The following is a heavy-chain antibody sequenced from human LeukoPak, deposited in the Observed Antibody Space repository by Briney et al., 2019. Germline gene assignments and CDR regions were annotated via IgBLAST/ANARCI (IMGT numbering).Heavy chain of an antibody. V-gene: IGHV1-69*04. CDR1: GGTFSSYA. CDR2: IIPILGIA. J-gene: IGHJ4*02. D-gene: IGHD3-3*01. Sequence: ASVKVSCKASGGTFSSYAISWVRQAPGQGLEWMGRIIPILGIANYAQKFQGRVTITADESTSTAYMELSSLRSEDTAVYYCARGGSNYDFWSGYYVPSDWGQGTLVTVSS. CDR3: ARGGSNYDFWSGYYVPSD.